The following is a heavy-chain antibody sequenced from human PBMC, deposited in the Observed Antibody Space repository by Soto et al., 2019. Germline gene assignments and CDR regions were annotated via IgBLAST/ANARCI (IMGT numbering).Heavy chain of an antibody. Sequence: ASVKVSCKASGYTFTSTWMHWVRQAPGQGLEWMGIINPYGGAATYAEKFQGRVTMTRDTSTATDYMELSSLRSEDTAMYYCARAGSHGIAYLSLDYWVQGSQVTVSS. D-gene: IGHD3-16*01. CDR2: INPYGGAA. J-gene: IGHJ4*02. V-gene: IGHV1-46*01. CDR3: ARAGSHGIAYLSLDY. CDR1: GYTFTSTW.